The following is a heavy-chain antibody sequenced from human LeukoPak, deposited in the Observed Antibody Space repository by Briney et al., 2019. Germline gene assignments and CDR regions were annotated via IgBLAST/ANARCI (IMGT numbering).Heavy chain of an antibody. CDR3: ARHTRGLGATINFYGMDV. V-gene: IGHV4-39*01. D-gene: IGHD1-26*01. Sequence: SETLSLTCTVSGGSISSSSYYWGWIRQPPGKGLEWIGSIYYSGTTNYNPSLKSRVTISVDTSKNQFSLKVSSVTAADTAVYYCARHTRGLGATINFYGMDVWGQGTTVTVSS. CDR2: IYYSGTT. J-gene: IGHJ6*02. CDR1: GGSISSSSYY.